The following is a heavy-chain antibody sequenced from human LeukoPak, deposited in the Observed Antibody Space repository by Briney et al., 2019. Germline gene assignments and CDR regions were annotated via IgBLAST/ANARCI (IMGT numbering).Heavy chain of an antibody. CDR2: IIPNADIR. Sequence: ASVKVSCKASGGTFGNYAVSWVRQAPGQGLEWMGRIIPNADIRNYEQKFQGRVTITADESTSTVYLELTTLRSDDTAVYYCARPMVRGTNWFDPWGQGTLVTVSS. D-gene: IGHD3-10*01. CDR3: ARPMVRGTNWFDP. J-gene: IGHJ5*02. CDR1: GGTFGNYA. V-gene: IGHV1-69*04.